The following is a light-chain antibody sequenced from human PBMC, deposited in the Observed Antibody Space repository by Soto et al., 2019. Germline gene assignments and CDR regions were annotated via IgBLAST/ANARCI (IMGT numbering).Light chain of an antibody. CDR1: QSVLYSSNNKNY. V-gene: IGKV4-1*01. CDR2: WAS. J-gene: IGKJ1*01. Sequence: DIVMTQSPDSLAVSLGERATINCKSSQSVLYSSNNKNYLAWYQQKPGQPPNLLIYWASTRESGVPDRFSGSGSGTNFTLTISSLQAEDVAVYYCQQYYNTPWTFGQGTKGDIK. CDR3: QQYYNTPWT.